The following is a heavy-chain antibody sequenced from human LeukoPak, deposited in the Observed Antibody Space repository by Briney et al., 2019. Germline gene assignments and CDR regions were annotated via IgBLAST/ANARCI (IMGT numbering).Heavy chain of an antibody. Sequence: SQTLSLTCTVSGGSISSGSYYWSWIRQPAGKGLEWIGYIYYSGSTYYNPSLKSRVTISVDTSKNQFSLKLSSVTAADTAVYYCARDVHDYMDVWGKGTTVTVSS. CDR1: GGSISSGSYY. CDR2: IYYSGST. V-gene: IGHV4-30-4*08. J-gene: IGHJ6*03. CDR3: ARDVHDYMDV.